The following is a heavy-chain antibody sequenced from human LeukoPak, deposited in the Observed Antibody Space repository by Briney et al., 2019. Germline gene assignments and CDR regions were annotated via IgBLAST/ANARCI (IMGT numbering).Heavy chain of an antibody. CDR1: GGSFSGYY. CDR2: INHSGST. CDR3: ARVYSWDYYYYYYMDV. V-gene: IGHV4-34*01. J-gene: IGHJ6*03. D-gene: IGHD5-18*01. Sequence: SETLSLTCAVYGGSFSGYYWSWIRQPPGKGLEWIGEINHSGSTNYNPSLKSRVTISVDTSKNQFSLKLSSVTAADTAVYYCARVYSWDYYYYYYMDVWGKGTTVTVSS.